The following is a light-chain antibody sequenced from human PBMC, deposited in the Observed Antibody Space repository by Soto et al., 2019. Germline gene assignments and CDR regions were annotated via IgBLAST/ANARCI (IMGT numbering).Light chain of an antibody. CDR3: RSYTSTYPVI. Sequence: QSVLTQPASVSGSPGQSIIISCTGTSSDIGGYDYVSWHQQHPGKAPKLIIYEVINRPSGVSHRFSASKSGNTASLTISGLQAEDEADYYCRSYTSTYPVIFGGGTKLTVL. J-gene: IGLJ2*01. CDR1: SSDIGGYDY. CDR2: EVI. V-gene: IGLV2-14*01.